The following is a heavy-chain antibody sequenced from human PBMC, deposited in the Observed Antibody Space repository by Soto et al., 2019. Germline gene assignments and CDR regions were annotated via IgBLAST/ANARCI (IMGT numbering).Heavy chain of an antibody. Sequence: SETLSLTCTVSGGSISSGDYYWSWIRQPPGKGLEWIGYIYYSGSTYYNPSLKSRVTISVDTSKNQFSLKLSSVTAADTAVYYCARGRYYGDLSGYFDYWGQGTLVTVSS. CDR2: IYYSGST. D-gene: IGHD4-17*01. CDR3: ARGRYYGDLSGYFDY. V-gene: IGHV4-30-4*01. J-gene: IGHJ4*02. CDR1: GGSISSGDYY.